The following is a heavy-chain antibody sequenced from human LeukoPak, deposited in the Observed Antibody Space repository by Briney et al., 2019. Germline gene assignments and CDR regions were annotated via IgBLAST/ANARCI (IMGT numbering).Heavy chain of an antibody. CDR3: VRDFSTVTTAYLHH. Sequence: PGGSLRLSCAASGFTFSSYSMNWVRQAPGKGLEWVSSISSSSRHIYYADSVKGRFTIFRDDAKNSLFLQMDSLRVEDTAMYYYVRDFSTVTTAYLHHWGQGTLLTVSS. J-gene: IGHJ1*01. D-gene: IGHD4-17*01. CDR1: GFTFSSYS. V-gene: IGHV3-21*04. CDR2: ISSSSRHI.